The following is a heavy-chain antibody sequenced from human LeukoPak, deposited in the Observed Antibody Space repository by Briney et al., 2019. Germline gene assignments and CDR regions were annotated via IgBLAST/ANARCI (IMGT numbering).Heavy chain of an antibody. CDR2: IIPIFGTA. CDR1: GGTFSSYA. CDR3: AKHAWSGYYCLDY. D-gene: IGHD3-3*01. Sequence: SVKVSCKASGGTFSSYAVSWVRQAPGQGLEWMGGIIPIFGTANYAQKFQGRVTITADESTSTAYMELSSLRSEDTAVYYCAKHAWSGYYCLDYWGQGTLVTVSS. V-gene: IGHV1-69*13. J-gene: IGHJ4*02.